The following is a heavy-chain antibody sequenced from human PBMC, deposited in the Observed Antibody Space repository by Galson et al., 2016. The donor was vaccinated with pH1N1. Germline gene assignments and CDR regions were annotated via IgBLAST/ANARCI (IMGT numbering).Heavy chain of an antibody. CDR3: ARRYFVY. J-gene: IGHJ4*02. CDR2: INQDGDKK. CDR1: GFNFSNYW. D-gene: IGHD3-9*01. Sequence: SLRLSCAASGFNFSNYWMQWVRQAPGKGLQWVANINQDGDKKYYVGSVEGRFTISRDNAKNSLYLQMNNLSDEDTAMYFCARRYFVYWGQGALVTVSS. V-gene: IGHV3-7*01.